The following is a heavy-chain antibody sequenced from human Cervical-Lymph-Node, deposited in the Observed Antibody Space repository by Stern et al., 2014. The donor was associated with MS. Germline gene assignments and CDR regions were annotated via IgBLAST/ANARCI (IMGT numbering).Heavy chain of an antibody. D-gene: IGHD3-22*01. CDR1: GYTFSAYD. V-gene: IGHV1-18*01. J-gene: IGHJ6*02. CDR3: ARVQDYYDSSGYYYYYGMDV. Sequence: VQLVQSGAEVKKPGASVKVSCKASGYTFSAYDINWVRQAPGQGLEWMGWISGHNGNTNYAQKLQGRVTMTTDTSTSTAYMELRSLRSDDTAVYYCARVQDYYDSSGYYYYYGMDVWGQGTTVTVSS. CDR2: ISGHNGNT.